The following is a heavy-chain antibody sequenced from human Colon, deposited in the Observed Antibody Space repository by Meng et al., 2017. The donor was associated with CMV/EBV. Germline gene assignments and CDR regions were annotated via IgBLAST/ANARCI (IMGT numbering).Heavy chain of an antibody. J-gene: IGHJ4*02. D-gene: IGHD2-15*01. CDR2: INHGGIT. V-gene: IGHV4-34*01. CDR1: GGSFSFYY. CDR3: ARGRGGRYCSGRTCYAGDS. Sequence: QVHLQQWCAGLLKPSETLSSTGAAVGGSFSFYYWSWIRQPPGKGLEWMGEINHGGITTYNSSLESRLIMSVDTSKNQISLRLNSVTAADTAVYYCARGRGGRYCSGRTCYAGDSWGQGTLVTVSS.